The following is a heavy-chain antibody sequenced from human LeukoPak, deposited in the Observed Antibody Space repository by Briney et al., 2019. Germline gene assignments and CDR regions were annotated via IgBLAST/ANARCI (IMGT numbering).Heavy chain of an antibody. J-gene: IGHJ4*02. Sequence: GGSLRLSCAASGFTFSSYWMHWVRQAPGKGLVWVSRINSDGRSKNYADSVKGRFTISRDNAKKTLYLQMNSLRAEATAVYYCARGDIVVVPAAIVYYWGQGTLVTVSS. CDR1: GFTFSSYW. D-gene: IGHD2-2*02. V-gene: IGHV3-74*01. CDR3: ARGDIVVVPAAIVYY. CDR2: INSDGRSK.